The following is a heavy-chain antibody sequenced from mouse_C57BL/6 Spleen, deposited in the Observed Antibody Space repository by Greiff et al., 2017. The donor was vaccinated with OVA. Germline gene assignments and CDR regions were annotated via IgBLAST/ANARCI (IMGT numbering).Heavy chain of an antibody. CDR2: ISSGGSYT. V-gene: IGHV5-6*01. CDR1: GFTFSSYG. D-gene: IGHD1-1*01. J-gene: IGHJ2*01. Sequence: EVKLVESGGDLVKPGGSLKLSCAASGFTFSSYGMSWVRQTPDKRLEWVATISSGGSYTYYPDSVKGRFPLSRDNAKNTLYLQMSRLKSEDTAMYYCARHGDYYGSSYPYCFDYWGQGTTLTVSS. CDR3: ARHGDYYGSSYPYCFDY.